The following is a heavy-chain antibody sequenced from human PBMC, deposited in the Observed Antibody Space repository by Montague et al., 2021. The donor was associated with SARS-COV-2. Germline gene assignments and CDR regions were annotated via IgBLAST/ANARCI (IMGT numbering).Heavy chain of an antibody. CDR1: GGSISSYY. D-gene: IGHD3-3*01. CDR3: ARHGLAGITIFGVVTPRGGFDI. J-gene: IGHJ3*02. Sequence: SETLSLTCTVSGGSISSYYWTWIRQPPGKGLEWIGSIYYSGSTYYNPSLKSRVTIPVDTSKNQFSLKLSSVTAADTAVYYCARHGLAGITIFGVVTPRGGFDIWGQGTMVTVSS. V-gene: IGHV4-59*05. CDR2: IYYSGST.